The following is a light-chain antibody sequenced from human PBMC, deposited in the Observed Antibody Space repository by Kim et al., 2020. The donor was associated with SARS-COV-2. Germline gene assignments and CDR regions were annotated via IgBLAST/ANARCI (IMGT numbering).Light chain of an antibody. J-gene: IGKJ5*01. V-gene: IGKV1-33*01. Sequence: DIQMTQSPSSLPASVGDRVTIPCQASQDISNYLNWYQQKPGKAPKLLIYDASNLETGVPSRFSGSGSGTDFTFTISSLQPEDIATYYCQQYDNLPITFGQGTRLEIK. CDR3: QQYDNLPIT. CDR1: QDISNY. CDR2: DAS.